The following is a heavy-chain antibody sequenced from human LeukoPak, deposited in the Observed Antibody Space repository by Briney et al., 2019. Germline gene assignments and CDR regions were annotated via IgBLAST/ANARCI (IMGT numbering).Heavy chain of an antibody. CDR2: ISGSGGNM. V-gene: IGHV3-23*01. Sequence: GGSLRLSCTATGFTFSDFGMAWVRQAPGQGLEWVSTISGSGGNMYQADSVKGRFTISRDNSRSTLYLQMNSLRAEDTAVYYCAKDAGPQQLVFFDSWGQGTLVTVSS. D-gene: IGHD6-6*01. CDR3: AKDAGPQQLVFFDS. CDR1: GFTFSDFG. J-gene: IGHJ4*02.